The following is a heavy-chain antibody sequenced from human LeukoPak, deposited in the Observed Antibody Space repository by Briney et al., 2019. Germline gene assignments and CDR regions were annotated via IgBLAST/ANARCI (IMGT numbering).Heavy chain of an antibody. CDR2: INHSGST. CDR3: ARPRRGYCSSTSCYAQPLDV. Sequence: SETLSLTCAVSGDSISSSNWWSWVRQPPGKGLEWIGEINHSGSTNYNPSLKSRVTISVDTSKNQFSLKLSSVTAADTAVYYCARPRRGYCSSTSCYAQPLDVWGKGTTVTVSS. CDR1: GDSISSSNW. D-gene: IGHD2-2*01. J-gene: IGHJ6*04. V-gene: IGHV4-4*02.